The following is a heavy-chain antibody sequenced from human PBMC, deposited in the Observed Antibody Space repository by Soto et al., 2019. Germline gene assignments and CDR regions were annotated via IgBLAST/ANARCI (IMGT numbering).Heavy chain of an antibody. CDR2: TSYDGDKK. CDR1: GFTFDKFD. CDR3: VREGGVPSAIGHYYYGMDV. V-gene: IGHV3-30-3*01. D-gene: IGHD2-2*02. Sequence: RRLSCAASGFTFDKFDMHWVRQAPGRGLQWVAVTSYDGDKKYYAASVKGRFTISRDNSNNTLHLQMNNLRDDDTAVYYCVREGGVPSAIGHYYYGMDVWGQGTAVTVSS. J-gene: IGHJ6*02.